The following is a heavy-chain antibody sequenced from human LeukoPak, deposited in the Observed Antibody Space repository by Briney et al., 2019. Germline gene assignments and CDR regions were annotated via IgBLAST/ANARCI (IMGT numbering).Heavy chain of an antibody. CDR3: ARVSGWYEAWDYFDY. D-gene: IGHD6-19*01. CDR1: GYTFTGYY. J-gene: IGHJ4*02. CDR2: INPNSGGT. Sequence: GASVKVSCKASGYTFTGYYMHWVRQAPGQGLEWMGWINPNSGGTNYAQKFQGWVNMTRDTSISTAYMELSRLRSDDTAVYYCARVSGWYEAWDYFDYWGQGTLVTVSS. V-gene: IGHV1-2*04.